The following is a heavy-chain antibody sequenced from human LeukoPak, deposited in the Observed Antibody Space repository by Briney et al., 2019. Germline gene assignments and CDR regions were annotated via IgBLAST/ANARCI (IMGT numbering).Heavy chain of an antibody. CDR1: GFTFSSYA. V-gene: IGHV3-64*01. CDR3: ARDSRSNPIIPFDY. CDR2: ISSNGGST. J-gene: IGHJ4*02. Sequence: GGSLRLSCAASGFTFSSYAMHWVRQAPGKGLEYVSAISSNGGSTYYANSVKGRFTISRDNSKNTLYLQMGSLRAEDMAVYYCARDSRSNPIIPFDYWGQGTLVTVSS. D-gene: IGHD6-6*01.